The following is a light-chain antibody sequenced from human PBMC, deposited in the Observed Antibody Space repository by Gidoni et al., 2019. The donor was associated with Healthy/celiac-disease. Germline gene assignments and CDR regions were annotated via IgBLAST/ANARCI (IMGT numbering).Light chain of an antibody. J-gene: IGKJ3*01. V-gene: IGKV1-39*01. CDR1: QSISSY. Sequence: DIQMTQSPSSLSASVGDRVTITCRASQSISSYLNWYQQKPGKAPKLLIYAASSLQSGVPSRFSGSGSGTDFTLTISSLQPEDFATYYCQQSYSTGFTFGLXTKVDIK. CDR3: QQSYSTGFT. CDR2: AAS.